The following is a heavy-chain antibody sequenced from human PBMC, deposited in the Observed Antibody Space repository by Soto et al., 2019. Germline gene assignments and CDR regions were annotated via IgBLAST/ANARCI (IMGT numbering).Heavy chain of an antibody. J-gene: IGHJ4*02. V-gene: IGHV4-34*01. CDR3: ARVGSSSWNY. CDR2: INHSGST. D-gene: IGHD6-13*01. Sequence: QVQLQQWGAGLLKPSETLSLTCAVYGGSFSGYYWSWIRQPPGKGLEWIGEINHSGSTNYNPSLKSRVNISVHTSKNQFSLKLSSVTAADTAVYYCARVGSSSWNYWGQGTLVTVSS. CDR1: GGSFSGYY.